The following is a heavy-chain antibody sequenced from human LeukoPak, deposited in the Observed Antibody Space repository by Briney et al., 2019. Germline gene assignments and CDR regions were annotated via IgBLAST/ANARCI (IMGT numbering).Heavy chain of an antibody. CDR2: ISNDGSNK. Sequence: VWSLRLSCAASVFTFSSYVMHWVRQAPGKRREGVGVISNDGSNKYYAGTVKGRFAICRDNSKDTLYQQMNRLRTEDTAVYYCAKDLVRGDIKFYYYGMDVWGKGTTVTVSS. CDR3: AKDLVRGDIKFYYYGMDV. V-gene: IGHV3-30*18. D-gene: IGHD3-10*01. CDR1: VFTFSSYV. J-gene: IGHJ6*04.